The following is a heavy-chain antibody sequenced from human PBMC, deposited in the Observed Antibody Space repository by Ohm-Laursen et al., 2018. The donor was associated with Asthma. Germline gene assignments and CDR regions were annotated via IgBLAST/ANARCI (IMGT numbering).Heavy chain of an antibody. J-gene: IGHJ4*01. CDR3: ARDPPVTTVTTGEYFDF. CDR1: GYTFTTYA. Sequence: GASVKVSCKSSGYTFTTYAMSWVRQAPGQGLEWMGWISAYNGNTNYAQRLQGRVTMTTDTSTSTAYMELRSLRSDDTAVYYCARDPPVTTVTTGEYFDFWGHGTPVTVSS. V-gene: IGHV1-18*01. CDR2: ISAYNGNT. D-gene: IGHD4-17*01.